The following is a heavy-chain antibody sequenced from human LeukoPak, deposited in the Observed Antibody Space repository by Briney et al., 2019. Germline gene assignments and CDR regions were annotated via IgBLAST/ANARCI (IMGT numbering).Heavy chain of an antibody. CDR1: GDSISSDNYY. D-gene: IGHD4-17*01. CDR3: ARGDDYGDLGAY. J-gene: IGHJ4*02. V-gene: IGHV4-30-4*02. CDR2: IYYSGST. Sequence: SETLSLTCTVSGDSISSDNYYWNWIRQPPGKGLEWIGYIYYSGSTYYNPSLKSRITISVDTSKNQFSLKLSSVTAADTAVYYCARGDDYGDLGAYWGQGTLVTVSS.